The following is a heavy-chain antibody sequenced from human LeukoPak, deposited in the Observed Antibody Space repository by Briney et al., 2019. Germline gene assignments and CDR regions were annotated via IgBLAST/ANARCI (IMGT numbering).Heavy chain of an antibody. CDR3: ARPFYYGSGSYYYFDY. V-gene: IGHV4-59*08. CDR2: ISYSGST. J-gene: IGHJ4*02. Sequence: SETLSLTCAVSGGSISSYYWSWIRQPPGKGLEWIGHISYSGSTNYNPSLKSRVTISVDTSKNQFSLKLSSVTAADTAVYYCARPFYYGSGSYYYFDYWGQGTLVTVSS. D-gene: IGHD3-10*01. CDR1: GGSISSYY.